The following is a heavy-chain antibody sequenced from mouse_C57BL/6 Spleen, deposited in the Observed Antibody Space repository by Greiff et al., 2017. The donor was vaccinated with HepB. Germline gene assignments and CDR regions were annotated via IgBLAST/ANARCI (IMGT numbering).Heavy chain of an antibody. V-gene: IGHV5-9*01. Sequence: EVQGVESGGGLVKPGGSLKLSCAASGFTFSSYTMSWVRQTPEKGLEWVATISGGGGNTYSADSVKGRFTVSRDNDKNTLYLQLSSLRSEDTALDYYERQGNNNSFDYWGQGTTLTVSS. CDR2: ISGGGGNT. D-gene: IGHD5-2*01. CDR3: ERQGNNNSFDY. J-gene: IGHJ2*01. CDR1: GFTFSSYT.